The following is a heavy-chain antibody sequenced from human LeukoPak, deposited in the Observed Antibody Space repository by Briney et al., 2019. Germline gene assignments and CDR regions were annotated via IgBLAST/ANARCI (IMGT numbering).Heavy chain of an antibody. CDR2: IYSGGNT. V-gene: IGHV3-53*01. CDR3: ARAPLHYDSSGYYPLDY. J-gene: IGHJ4*02. Sequence: GGSLRLSCAASGFNVSSNYMSWVRQAPAKGLEWVSVIYSGGNTYYADSVKDRFTISRDNSKNTLYLQMNSLRAEDTAVYYCARAPLHYDSSGYYPLDYWGQGTLVTVSS. CDR1: GFNVSSNY. D-gene: IGHD3-22*01.